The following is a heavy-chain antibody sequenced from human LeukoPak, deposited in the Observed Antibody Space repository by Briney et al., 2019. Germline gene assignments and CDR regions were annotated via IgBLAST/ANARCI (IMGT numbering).Heavy chain of an antibody. V-gene: IGHV1-2*02. CDR1: GYTFTGYY. Sequence: ASVKVSCKASGYTFTGYYMHWVRQAPGQGLEWMGWINPNSGGTNYAQKFQGRVTMTRDTSISTAYMELSRLRSDDTAVYYCARGGYDILTGHSSIDYWGQGTLVTVSS. D-gene: IGHD3-9*01. CDR2: INPNSGGT. J-gene: IGHJ4*02. CDR3: ARGGYDILTGHSSIDY.